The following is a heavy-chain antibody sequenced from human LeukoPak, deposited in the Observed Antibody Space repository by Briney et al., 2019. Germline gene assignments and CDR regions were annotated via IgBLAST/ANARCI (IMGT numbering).Heavy chain of an antibody. J-gene: IGHJ6*02. CDR2: IRYDGSNK. Sequence: GGSLRLSCAASGFTFSSYGMHWVRQAPGKGLEWVAFIRYDGSNKYYADSVKGRFTISRDNSKNTLYLQMNSLRAEDTAVYYCAKAIEDVGYCSSTSCYVYYYYYGMGVWGQGTTVTVSS. CDR3: AKAIEDVGYCSSTSCYVYYYYYGMGV. V-gene: IGHV3-30*02. D-gene: IGHD2-2*01. CDR1: GFTFSSYG.